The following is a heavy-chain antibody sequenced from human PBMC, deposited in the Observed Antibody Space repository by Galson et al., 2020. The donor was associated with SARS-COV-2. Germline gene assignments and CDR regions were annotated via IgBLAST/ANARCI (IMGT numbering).Heavy chain of an antibody. J-gene: IGHJ4*02. CDR2: ISYDGSNK. CDR3: ARAYGSGRHFDY. CDR1: GFTFSSYA. Sequence: GGSLRLSCAASGFTFSSYAMHWVRQAPGKGLEWVAVISYDGSNKYYADSVKGRFTISRDNSKNTLYLQMNSLRAEDTAVYYCARAYGSGRHFDYWGQGTLVTVSS. V-gene: IGHV3-30*04. D-gene: IGHD3-10*01.